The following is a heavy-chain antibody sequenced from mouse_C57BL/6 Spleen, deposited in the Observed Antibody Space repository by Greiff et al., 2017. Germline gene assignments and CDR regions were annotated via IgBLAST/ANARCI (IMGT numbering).Heavy chain of an antibody. CDR1: GYTFTSYW. V-gene: IGHV1-50*01. Sequence: QVQLQQPGAELVKPGASVKLSCKASGYTFTSYWMQWVKQRPGQGLEWIGEIDPSDSYTNYNQKFKGKATLTVDTSSSTAYIQLSSLTSEDSAVYYCARRQLREGYFDYWGQGTTLTVSS. CDR3: ARRQLREGYFDY. J-gene: IGHJ2*01. CDR2: IDPSDSYT. D-gene: IGHD3-2*02.